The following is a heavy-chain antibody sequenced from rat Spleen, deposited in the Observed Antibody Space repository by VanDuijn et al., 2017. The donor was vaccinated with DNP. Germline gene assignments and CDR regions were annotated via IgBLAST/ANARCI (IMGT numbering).Heavy chain of an antibody. CDR2: IIYDSSRT. CDR3: VREGGTTWFAY. D-gene: IGHD1-5*01. CDR1: GFTFSNYY. V-gene: IGHV5-7*01. J-gene: IGHJ3*01. Sequence: EVQLVESGGGLVQPGGSLRLSCAASGFTFSNYYMAWVRQAPKKGLEWVATIIYDSSRTYYRDSVKGRFTISRDNAKSTLYLQMDSLRSEDTATYYCVREGGTTWFAYWGQGTLVTVSS.